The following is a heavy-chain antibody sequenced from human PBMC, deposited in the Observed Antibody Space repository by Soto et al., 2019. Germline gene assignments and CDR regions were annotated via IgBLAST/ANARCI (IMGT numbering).Heavy chain of an antibody. D-gene: IGHD3-10*01. CDR2: IYHSGST. CDR1: GGSISSGGYC. J-gene: IGHJ4*02. Sequence: QLQLQESGSGLVKPSQILSLTCAVSGGSISSGGYCWSWIRQPPGKGLEWIGYIYHSGSTYYNPSLKSRVTIPVDRSKNQFSLKLNSVTAAADTAVYYCARGPPFGYWGQGTLVTVSS. V-gene: IGHV4-30-2*01. CDR3: ARGPPFGY.